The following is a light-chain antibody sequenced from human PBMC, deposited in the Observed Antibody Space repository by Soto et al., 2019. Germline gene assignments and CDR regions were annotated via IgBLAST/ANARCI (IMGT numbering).Light chain of an antibody. V-gene: IGKV3-11*01. CDR1: QSVSSY. Sequence: EIVLTQSPVTLSLSPGERATLSCRASQSVSSYLAWYQQKPGQAPRLLIYDASHRATGIPARFSGSGSETDFTLTISSLEPEDFATYYCLQHNSYPYTFGQGTKLEIK. CDR2: DAS. CDR3: LQHNSYPYT. J-gene: IGKJ2*01.